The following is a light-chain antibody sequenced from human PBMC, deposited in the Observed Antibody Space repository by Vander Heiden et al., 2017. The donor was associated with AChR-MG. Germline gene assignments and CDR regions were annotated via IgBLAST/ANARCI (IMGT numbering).Light chain of an antibody. V-gene: IGKV1-33*01. CDR1: QDINSY. CDR3: QQNENIPLFT. CDR2: DAS. Sequence: DIQMTQSPSSLSASIGDRVTITCQASQDINSYLNWYQHKPGKAPKLLIYDASNLQTGVPSRFSGSGSGTDFTFTISSLQPEDIATYYCQQNENIPLFTFGPGTKVDIK. J-gene: IGKJ3*01.